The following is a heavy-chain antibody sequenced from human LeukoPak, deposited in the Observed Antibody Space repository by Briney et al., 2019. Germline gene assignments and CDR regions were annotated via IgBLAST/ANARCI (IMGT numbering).Heavy chain of an antibody. Sequence: GGSLRLSCAASGFTFSSYAMSWVRQAPGKGLEWASAISGSGGSTYYADSVKGRFTISRDNSKNTLYLQMNSLRAEDTAVYYCAKVLGGNYPEYSQHWGQGTLVTVSS. CDR2: ISGSGGST. CDR1: GFTFSSYA. CDR3: AKVLGGNYPEYSQH. J-gene: IGHJ1*01. D-gene: IGHD4-23*01. V-gene: IGHV3-23*01.